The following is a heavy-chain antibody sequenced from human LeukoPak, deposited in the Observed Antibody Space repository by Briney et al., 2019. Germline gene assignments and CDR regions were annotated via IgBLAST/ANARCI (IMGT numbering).Heavy chain of an antibody. J-gene: IGHJ6*03. Sequence: SETLSLTCTVSGGSISSYYWSWIRQPAGKGLEWIGRIYTSGSTNYNPPLKRRVTMSVDTSKNQFSLKLSSVTAADTAVYYCARDEVVPAAGLWYYYYMDVWGKGTTVTVSS. CDR1: GGSISSYY. CDR3: ARDEVVPAAGLWYYYYMDV. D-gene: IGHD2-2*01. V-gene: IGHV4-4*07. CDR2: IYTSGST.